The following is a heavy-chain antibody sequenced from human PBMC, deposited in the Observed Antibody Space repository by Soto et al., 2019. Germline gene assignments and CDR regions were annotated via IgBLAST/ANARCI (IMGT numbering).Heavy chain of an antibody. D-gene: IGHD4-17*01. CDR2: IIPIFGTA. V-gene: IGHV1-69*13. CDR3: ARVAQRLNDYGGSFDY. J-gene: IGHJ4*02. Sequence: GASVKVSCKASGGTFSSYAISWVRQAPGQGLEWMGGIIPIFGTANYAQKFQGRVTITADESTSTAYMELSSLRSEDTAVYYCARVAQRLNDYGGSFDYWGQGTLVTVSS. CDR1: GGTFSSYA.